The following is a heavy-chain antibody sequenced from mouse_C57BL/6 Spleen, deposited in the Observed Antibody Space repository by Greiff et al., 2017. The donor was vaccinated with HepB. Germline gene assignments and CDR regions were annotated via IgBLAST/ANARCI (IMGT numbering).Heavy chain of an antibody. Sequence: EVKLMESGPGLVKPSQSLSLTCPVTGYSITSGYGWNWIRQFPGNKLEWMGYISYSGSTNYNPSLKSRISITRDTSKNQFFLQLNSLTTEDTATYYCARTARIKYWGQGTTLTVSS. CDR1: GYSITSGYG. D-gene: IGHD1-2*01. CDR3: ARTARIKY. V-gene: IGHV3-2*02. CDR2: ISYSGST. J-gene: IGHJ2*01.